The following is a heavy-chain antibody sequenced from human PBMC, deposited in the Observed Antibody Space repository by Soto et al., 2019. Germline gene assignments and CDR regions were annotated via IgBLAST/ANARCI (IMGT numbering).Heavy chain of an antibody. V-gene: IGHV4-31*11. CDR1: GDSINRGGFY. CDR3: ARSQVSGRARDWFDR. Sequence: QVQLQESGPGLVKPSQTLSLTCAVSGDSINRGGFYWSWLRLLPGKGLEWIGYVYYSGTTYYNPWFKSRATISVDRSKTHSSLSLTAVTAADSAVYYCARSQVSGRARDWFDRWGQGTRAIVSS. J-gene: IGHJ5*02. D-gene: IGHD3-10*01. CDR2: VYYSGTT.